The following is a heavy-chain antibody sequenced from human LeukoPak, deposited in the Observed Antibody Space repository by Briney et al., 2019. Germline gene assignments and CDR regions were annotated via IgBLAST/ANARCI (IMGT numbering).Heavy chain of an antibody. V-gene: IGHV4-59*01. CDR2: IYYSGST. Sequence: SETLSLTCTVSGGSISSYYWSWIRQPPGKGLEWIGYIYYSGSTNYNPSLKSRVTISVDSSKNQFSLKLSSVTAADTAVYYCACLTTADAFDIWGQGTMVTVSS. D-gene: IGHD3-22*01. CDR1: GGSISSYY. CDR3: ACLTTADAFDI. J-gene: IGHJ3*02.